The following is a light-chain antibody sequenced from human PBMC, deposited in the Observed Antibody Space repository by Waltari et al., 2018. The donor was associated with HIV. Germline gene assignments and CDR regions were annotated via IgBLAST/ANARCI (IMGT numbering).Light chain of an antibody. Sequence: QSVLTQPPSVSGAPGLRVTISCTGSSSNIGAGYHVHWYQQLPGTAPKLLIYGNSKRPSGVPDRFSGSKSGTSASLAITGLQAEDEADYHCQSHDSSLSGYVFGTGTKVTVL. V-gene: IGLV1-40*01. CDR3: QSHDSSLSGYV. J-gene: IGLJ1*01. CDR2: GNS. CDR1: SSNIGAGYH.